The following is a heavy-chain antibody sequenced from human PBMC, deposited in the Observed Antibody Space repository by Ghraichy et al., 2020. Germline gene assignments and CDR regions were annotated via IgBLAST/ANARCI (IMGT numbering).Heavy chain of an antibody. Sequence: SETLSLTCTVSGGSISSYYWSWIRQPPGKGLEWIGYIYYSGSTNHNPSLKSRVTISVDTSKNPFSLKLSFVTAADTAVYYCARDRRDCYADYWGQGTLVTVSS. CDR3: ARDRRDCYADY. D-gene: IGHD5-24*01. J-gene: IGHJ4*02. V-gene: IGHV4-59*01. CDR1: GGSISSYY. CDR2: IYYSGST.